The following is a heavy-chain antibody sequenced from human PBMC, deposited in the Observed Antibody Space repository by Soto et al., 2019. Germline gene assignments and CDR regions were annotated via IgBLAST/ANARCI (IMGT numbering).Heavy chain of an antibody. J-gene: IGHJ4*02. CDR1: GFTFSNYA. CDR3: ARAIGADFFDY. D-gene: IGHD6-25*01. V-gene: IGHV3-23*01. CDR2: ISDSGVNT. Sequence: SGGSLRLSCTASGFTFSNYAMSWVRQAPGVGLEWVSTISDSGVNTFFGDSMKDRFTISRDNSKSTVYLQLNTVRAEDTAIYYCARAIGADFFDYWGQGTLVTVSS.